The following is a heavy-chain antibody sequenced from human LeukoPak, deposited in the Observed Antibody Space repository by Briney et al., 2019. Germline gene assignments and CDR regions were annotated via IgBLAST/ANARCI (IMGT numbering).Heavy chain of an antibody. CDR1: GYSFTSYW. D-gene: IGHD3-3*01. J-gene: IGHJ5*02. CDR2: IYPGDSDT. V-gene: IGHV5-51*01. CDR3: ARRARFLGSNRFDP. Sequence: NHGESLKISCKGSGYSFTSYWIGWVRQMAGKGLEWMGIIYPGDSDTRYSPSFQRQVPLSADNPISTAYLQWRTLKPSDTALYYCARRARFLGSNRFDPWGQGTLVTVSS.